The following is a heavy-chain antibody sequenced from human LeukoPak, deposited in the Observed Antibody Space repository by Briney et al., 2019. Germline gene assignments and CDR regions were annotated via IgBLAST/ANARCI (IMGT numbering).Heavy chain of an antibody. Sequence: ASVKVSCKASGYTFTSYAMNWVRQAPGQGLEWMGWINTNTGNPTYAQGFTGRFVFSLDTSVSTAYLQISSLKAEDTAVYYRARARPSRCSSTSCFNWFDPWGQGTLVTVSS. D-gene: IGHD2-2*01. CDR3: ARARPSRCSSTSCFNWFDP. J-gene: IGHJ5*02. V-gene: IGHV7-4-1*02. CDR2: INTNTGNP. CDR1: GYTFTSYA.